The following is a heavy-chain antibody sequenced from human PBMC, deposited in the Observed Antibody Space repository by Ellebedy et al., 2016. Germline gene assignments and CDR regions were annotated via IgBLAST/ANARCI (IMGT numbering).Heavy chain of an antibody. D-gene: IGHD5-18*01. CDR3: AKADTAMVTVYVFDY. V-gene: IGHV3-23*01. CDR1: GFTFSSYA. Sequence: GGSLRLXXAASGFTFSSYAMSWVRQAPGKGLEWVSAISGSGGSTYYADSVKGRFTISRDNSKNTLYLQMNSLRAEDTAVYYCAKADTAMVTVYVFDYWGQGTLVTVSS. J-gene: IGHJ4*02. CDR2: ISGSGGST.